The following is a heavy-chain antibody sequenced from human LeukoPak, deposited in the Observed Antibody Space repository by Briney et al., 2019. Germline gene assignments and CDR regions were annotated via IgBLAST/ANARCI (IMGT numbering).Heavy chain of an antibody. Sequence: ASVKLSCKSSGSTFTSYDINWVRHATGQGLEWMGWMNPNSGNTGYAQKFQGRGTITRNTSISTAYMELISLISEDTAMYYCARGRRYCSGGSCFYYFDYWGQGTLVTVSS. CDR2: MNPNSGNT. J-gene: IGHJ4*02. V-gene: IGHV1-8*03. CDR1: GSTFTSYD. CDR3: ARGRRYCSGGSCFYYFDY. D-gene: IGHD2-15*01.